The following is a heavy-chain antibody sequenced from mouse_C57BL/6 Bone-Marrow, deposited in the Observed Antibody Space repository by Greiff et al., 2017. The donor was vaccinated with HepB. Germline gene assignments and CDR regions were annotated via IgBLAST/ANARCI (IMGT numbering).Heavy chain of an antibody. CDR3: ARPDYYGSSWAY. V-gene: IGHV14-3*01. J-gene: IGHJ3*01. CDR1: GFNIKNTY. CDR2: IDPANGNN. Sequence: VQLKESVAELVRPGASVKLSCTASGFNIKNTYMHWVKQRPEQGLEWIGRIDPANGNNKYAPKFQGKATITADTPSNTAYLQLSSLTSEDTAIYYCARPDYYGSSWAYWGQGTLVTVSA. D-gene: IGHD1-1*01.